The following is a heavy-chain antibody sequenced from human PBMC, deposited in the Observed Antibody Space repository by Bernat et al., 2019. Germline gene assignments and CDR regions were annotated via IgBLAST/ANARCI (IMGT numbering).Heavy chain of an antibody. Sequence: QVQLVESGGGVVQPGRSLRLSCAASGFTFSSYAMHWVRQAPGKGLEWLAGISYDGSNKYYADSVKGRFTISRDNSKNTLYLQMNSLRAEDTAVYYCARGGSYYDSSGYYSTPDSWGQGTLVTVSS. CDR1: GFTFSSYA. J-gene: IGHJ4*02. CDR3: ARGGSYYDSSGYYSTPDS. V-gene: IGHV3-30*07. CDR2: ISYDGSNK. D-gene: IGHD3-22*01.